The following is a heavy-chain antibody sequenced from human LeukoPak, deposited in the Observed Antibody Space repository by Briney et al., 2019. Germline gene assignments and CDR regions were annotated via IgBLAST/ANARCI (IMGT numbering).Heavy chain of an antibody. V-gene: IGHV4-59*01. J-gene: IGHJ4*02. Sequence: SETLSLTCTVSGGSISSSYWNWIRQPPGKRLEWIGYIYYSGSTNYNPSLKSRVTISVDTSKNQFSLKLSSVTAADTAVYYCARAVAGYTFDYWGQGTLVTVSS. CDR1: GGSISSSY. D-gene: IGHD6-19*01. CDR3: ARAVAGYTFDY. CDR2: IYYSGST.